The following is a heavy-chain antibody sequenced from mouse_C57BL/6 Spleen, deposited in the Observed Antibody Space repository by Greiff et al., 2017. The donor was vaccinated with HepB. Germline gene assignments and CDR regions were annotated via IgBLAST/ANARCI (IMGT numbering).Heavy chain of an antibody. CDR3: ARVDYGSSRFAY. V-gene: IGHV1-18*01. CDR2: INPNNGGT. D-gene: IGHD1-1*01. J-gene: IGHJ3*01. CDR1: GYTFTDYN. Sequence: EVQLQESGPELVKPGASVKIPCKASGYTFTDYNMDWVKQSHGKSLEWIGDINPNNGGTIYNQKFKGKATLTVDKSSSTAYMELRSLTSEDTAVYYCARVDYGSSRFAYWGQVTLVTVSA.